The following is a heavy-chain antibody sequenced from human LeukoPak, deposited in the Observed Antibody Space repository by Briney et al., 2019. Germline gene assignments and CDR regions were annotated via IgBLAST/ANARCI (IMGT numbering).Heavy chain of an antibody. V-gene: IGHV1-18*01. CDR2: ISAYNGNT. Sequence: ASVKVSCTASGYTFTIYGISWVRQAPGQGLEWMGWISAYNGNTNYAQKLQGRVTMTTDTSTSTAYMELRSLRSDDTAVYYCARAFDTRDAFDIWGQGTMVTVSS. CDR3: ARAFDTRDAFDI. J-gene: IGHJ3*02. D-gene: IGHD2-2*02. CDR1: GYTFTIYG.